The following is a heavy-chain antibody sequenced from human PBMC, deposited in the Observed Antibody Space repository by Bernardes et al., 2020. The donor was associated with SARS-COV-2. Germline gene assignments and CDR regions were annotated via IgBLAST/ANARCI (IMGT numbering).Heavy chain of an antibody. CDR3: ARGRYSSSWYTALPQYYYYYYGMDV. J-gene: IGHJ6*02. Sequence: ASVKVSCKASGYTFTGYYMHWVRQAPGQGLEWMGWINPNSGGTNYAQKFQGWVTMTRDTSISTAYMELSRLRSDDTAVYYCARGRYSSSWYTALPQYYYYYYGMDVWGQGTTVTVSS. V-gene: IGHV1-2*04. D-gene: IGHD6-13*01. CDR1: GYTFTGYY. CDR2: INPNSGGT.